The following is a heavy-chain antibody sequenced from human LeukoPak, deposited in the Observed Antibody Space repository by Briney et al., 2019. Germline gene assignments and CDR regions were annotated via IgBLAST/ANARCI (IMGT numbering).Heavy chain of an antibody. V-gene: IGHV3-23*01. CDR2: ISGSGGST. CDR3: ATSELDYFDY. J-gene: IGHJ4*02. Sequence: GGSLRLSCAASGFTFTNYAMSWARQVPGKGLEWVSSISGSGGSTYYADSVKGRFTISRDNSKNTLYLQMNSLRAEDTAVYYCATSELDYFDYWGQGTLVTVSS. D-gene: IGHD3-3*01. CDR1: GFTFTNYA.